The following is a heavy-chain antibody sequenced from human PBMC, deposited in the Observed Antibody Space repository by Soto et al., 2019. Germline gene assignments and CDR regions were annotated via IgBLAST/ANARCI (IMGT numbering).Heavy chain of an antibody. CDR3: ARGFPGYSSSWYGKKASWFDP. J-gene: IGHJ5*02. V-gene: IGHV4-39*07. CDR1: GGSISSSSYY. CDR2: INYSGST. Sequence: SETLSLTCTVSGGSISSSSYYWGWIRQPPGKGLEWIGKINYSGSTYYNPSLKSRVTISVDTSKNQFSLKLSSVTAADTAVYYCARGFPGYSSSWYGKKASWFDPWGQGTLVTVS. D-gene: IGHD6-13*01.